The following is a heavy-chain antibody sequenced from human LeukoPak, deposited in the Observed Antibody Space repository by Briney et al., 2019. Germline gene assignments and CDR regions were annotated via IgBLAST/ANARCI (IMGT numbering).Heavy chain of an antibody. Sequence: GGSLRLSCAASGFTFSSYWMTWVRQAPGKGLEWVANIKQDGNEKYYVDSVKGRFTISRDNAKTSLYLQMNSLRAEDTAVYYCAREGENYAIRNWGQGTLVTVSS. CDR3: AREGENYAIRN. V-gene: IGHV3-7*01. J-gene: IGHJ4*02. CDR1: GFTFSSYW. D-gene: IGHD3-9*01. CDR2: IKQDGNEK.